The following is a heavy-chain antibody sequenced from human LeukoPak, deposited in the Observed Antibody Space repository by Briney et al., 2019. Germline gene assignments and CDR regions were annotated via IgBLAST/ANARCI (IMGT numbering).Heavy chain of an antibody. CDR2: IYPGDSDT. CDR1: GYSFTSNW. D-gene: IGHD6-13*01. Sequence: GASLKISCKGSGYSFTSNWIGWVRHMPGKRLEWMGIIYPGDSDTRYSPSFQGQVTMSADKSISTAYLQWSSLKASDTAMYYCARNPSGYHFDYWGQGTLVTVSS. CDR3: ARNPSGYHFDY. V-gene: IGHV5-51*01. J-gene: IGHJ4*02.